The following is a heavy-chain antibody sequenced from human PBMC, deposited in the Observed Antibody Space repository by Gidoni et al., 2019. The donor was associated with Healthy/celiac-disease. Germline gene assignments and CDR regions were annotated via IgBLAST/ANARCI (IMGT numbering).Heavy chain of an antibody. CDR1: GFTFSGSA. CDR2: IRSKANSYAT. J-gene: IGHJ4*02. D-gene: IGHD6-19*01. V-gene: IGHV3-73*01. CDR3: TPNVIAVAGADYFDY. Sequence: EVQLVESGGGLVQPGGSLKLSCAASGFTFSGSAMHWVRQASGKGLEWVGRIRSKANSYATAYAASVKGRFTISRDDSKNTAYLQMNSLKTEDTAVYYCTPNVIAVAGADYFDYWGQGTLVTVSS.